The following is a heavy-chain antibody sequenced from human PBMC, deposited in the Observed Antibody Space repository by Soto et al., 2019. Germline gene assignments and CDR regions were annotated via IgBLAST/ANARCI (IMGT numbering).Heavy chain of an antibody. CDR1: GYTFTSYD. V-gene: IGHV1-8*01. CDR2: MNPNSGNT. J-gene: IGHJ6*02. Sequence: ASVKVSCKASGYTFTSYDINWVRQATGQGLEWMGWMNPNSGNTGYAQKFQGRVTMTRNTSISPAYMELSSLRSEDPAVYYGARLRMRAGYSRSWYYYCDGMDVWGQGTTVTVSS. D-gene: IGHD6-13*01. CDR3: ARLRMRAGYSRSWYYYCDGMDV.